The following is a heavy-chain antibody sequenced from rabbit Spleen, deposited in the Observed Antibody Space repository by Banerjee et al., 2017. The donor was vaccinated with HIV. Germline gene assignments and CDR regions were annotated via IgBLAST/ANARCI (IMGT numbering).Heavy chain of an antibody. CDR3: ARDTGSSFSSYGMDL. V-gene: IGHV1S45*01. Sequence: QDQLEESGGGLVKPETSLTLTCKASGFSLFSYWMCWVRQAPGKGLELIGCIYAGDGSTDYANWVNGRFTISKTSSTVTLQMTSLTVADTATYFCARDTGSSFSSYGMDLWGPGTLVTVS. J-gene: IGHJ6*01. CDR2: IYAGDGST. CDR1: GFSLFSYW. D-gene: IGHD8-1*01.